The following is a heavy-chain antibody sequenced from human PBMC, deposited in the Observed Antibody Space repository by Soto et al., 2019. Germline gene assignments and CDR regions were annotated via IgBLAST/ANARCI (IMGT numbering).Heavy chain of an antibody. CDR1: GGSISSSSYY. CDR3: ARRGSRGWYSGWFDP. J-gene: IGHJ5*02. Sequence: QLQLQESGPGLVEPSETLSLTCTVSGGSISSSSYYWGWIRQPPGKGLEWIGSIYYSGSTYYNPSLKSRVTIAVDTSKNQFSLKLSSVTAADTAVYYCARRGSRGWYSGWFDPWGQGTLVTVSS. D-gene: IGHD6-19*01. CDR2: IYYSGST. V-gene: IGHV4-39*01.